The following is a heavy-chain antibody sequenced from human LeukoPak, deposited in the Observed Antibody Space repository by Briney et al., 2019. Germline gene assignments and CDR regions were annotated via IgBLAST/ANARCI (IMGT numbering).Heavy chain of an antibody. CDR1: GYSISSGYY. V-gene: IGHV4-38-2*02. D-gene: IGHD3-3*01. J-gene: IGHJ4*02. CDR2: IYYSGST. CDR3: ARHGIRSHFDY. Sequence: PSETLSLTCTVSGYSISSGYYWGWIRQPPGKGLEWIGSIYYSGSTYYNPSLKSRVTISVDTSKNQFSLKLSSVTAADTAVYYCARHGIRSHFDYWGQGTLVTVSS.